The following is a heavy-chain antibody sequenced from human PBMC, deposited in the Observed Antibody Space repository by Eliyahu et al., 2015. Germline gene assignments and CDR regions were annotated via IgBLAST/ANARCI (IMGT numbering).Heavy chain of an antibody. V-gene: IGHV2-5*02. CDR1: GFXLXXTGVG. CDR3: VRSLPRDFGYPSFDY. J-gene: IGHJ4*02. Sequence: QITLKESGPTLVKPTQTLTLTCTFSGFXLXXTGVGVGWIRQPPEKALEWLALIYWDDDKRYRPSLKSRLTITKDTSKNRVVLTMTNVDPVDTATYYCVRSLPRDFGYPSFDYWGQGTLVTVSS. CDR2: IYWDDDK. D-gene: IGHD5-18*01.